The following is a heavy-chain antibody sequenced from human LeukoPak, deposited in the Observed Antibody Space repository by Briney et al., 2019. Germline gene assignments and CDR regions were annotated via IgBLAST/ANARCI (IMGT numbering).Heavy chain of an antibody. CDR2: MNPNSGNT. J-gene: IGHJ4*02. CDR1: GYTFTSYD. Sequence: ASVKVSCKASGYTFTSYDINWVRQATGQGLEWMGWMNPNSGNTGYAQKFQGRVTMTRNTSISTAYMELSSLRSEDTAVYYCARAMTTVIFIPGYWGQGTLVTVSS. CDR3: ARAMTTVIFIPGY. V-gene: IGHV1-8*01. D-gene: IGHD4-17*01.